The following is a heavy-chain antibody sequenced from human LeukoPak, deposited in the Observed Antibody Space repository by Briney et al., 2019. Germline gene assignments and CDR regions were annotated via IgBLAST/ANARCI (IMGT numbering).Heavy chain of an antibody. CDR1: GYTFTGHY. CDR3: ARDLRVRATDAFDI. Sequence: ASVKVSCKASGYTFTGHYMHWVRQAPGQGLEWMGWINPNSGGTNYAQKFQGRVTMTRDTSISTAYMELSRLRSDDTAVYYCARDLRVRATDAFDIWGQGTMVTVSS. D-gene: IGHD3-10*01. J-gene: IGHJ3*02. V-gene: IGHV1-2*02. CDR2: INPNSGGT.